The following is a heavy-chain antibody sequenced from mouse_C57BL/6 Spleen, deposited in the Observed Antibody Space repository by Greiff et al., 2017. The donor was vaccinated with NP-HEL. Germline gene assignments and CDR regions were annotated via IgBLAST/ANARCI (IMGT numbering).Heavy chain of an antibody. D-gene: IGHD2-5*01. J-gene: IGHJ4*01. CDR1: GYSITSGYY. CDR3: ARKPASYSNYDAMDY. Sequence: ESGPGLVKPSQSLSLTCSVTGYSITSGYYWNWIRQFPGNKLEWMGYISYDGSNNYNPSLKNRISITRDTSKHQFFLKLKSVTTEDTATYYCARKPASYSNYDAMDYWGQGTSVTVSS. V-gene: IGHV3-6*01. CDR2: ISYDGSN.